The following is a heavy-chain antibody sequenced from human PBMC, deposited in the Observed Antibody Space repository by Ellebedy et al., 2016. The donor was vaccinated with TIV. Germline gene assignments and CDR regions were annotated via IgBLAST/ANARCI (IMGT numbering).Heavy chain of an antibody. CDR3: ARELRSGFDLYYFDI. CDR2: LYYGDNTY. CDR1: GTSISSSPYF. D-gene: IGHD5-12*01. J-gene: IGHJ4*02. V-gene: IGHV4-39*07. Sequence: SETLSLXCSVSGTSISSSPYFWGWIRQPPGKGLEWLGSLYYGDNTYYYTPSLMSRVAMSVDTSKNQLSLTLTSVTAADTAVYFCARELRSGFDLYYFDIWGPGSLVTVSS.